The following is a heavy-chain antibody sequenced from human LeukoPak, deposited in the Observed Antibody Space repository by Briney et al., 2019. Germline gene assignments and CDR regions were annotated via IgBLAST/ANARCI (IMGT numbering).Heavy chain of an antibody. D-gene: IGHD1-26*01. V-gene: IGHV3-48*04. CDR1: GFTFSSYS. J-gene: IGHJ4*02. CDR2: ISSSSSTI. CDR3: ARDLVGATP. Sequence: GGSLRLSCAASGFTFSSYSMNWVRQAPGKGLEWVSYISSSSSTIYYADSVKGRFTISRDNAKNSLYLQMNSLRAEDTAVYYCARDLVGATPWGQGTLVTVSS.